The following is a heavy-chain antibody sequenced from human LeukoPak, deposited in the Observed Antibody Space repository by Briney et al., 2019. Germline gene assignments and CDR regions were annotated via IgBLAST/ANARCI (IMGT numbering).Heavy chain of an antibody. V-gene: IGHV1-2*06. CDR2: INPNSGGT. D-gene: IGHD3-10*01. CDR1: GYTFTGYY. Sequence: ASVKVSCKASGYTFTGYYMHWVRQAPGQGLERMGRINPNSGGTNYAQKFQGRVTMTRDTSIGTAYMELSRLRSDDTAVYYCARVYYGSGNTDYWGQGTLVTVSS. J-gene: IGHJ4*02. CDR3: ARVYYGSGNTDY.